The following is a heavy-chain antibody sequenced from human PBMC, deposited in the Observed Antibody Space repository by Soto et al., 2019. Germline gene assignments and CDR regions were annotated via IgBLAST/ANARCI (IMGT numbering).Heavy chain of an antibody. J-gene: IGHJ6*02. CDR2: ITGDGRNT. Sequence: EVQLLESGGGLVQPGESLRLSCEASGFTFSRFAMSWVRQAPGKGLEWVSGITGDGRNTYYANSMEGRFTVSRDNAKETMYLQMNSLRADDTAVYYCAKGRPSLGGTGRGAMDVWGQGTTVTVSS. CDR3: AKGRPSLGGTGRGAMDV. D-gene: IGHD3-16*01. V-gene: IGHV3-23*01. CDR1: GFTFSRFA.